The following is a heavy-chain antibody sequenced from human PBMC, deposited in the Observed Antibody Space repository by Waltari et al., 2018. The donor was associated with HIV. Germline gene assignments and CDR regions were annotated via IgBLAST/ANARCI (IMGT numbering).Heavy chain of an antibody. Sequence: QVQLVESGGGVVQPGRSLRLSCAASGFTFSSYGMHWVRQAPGRGLEWVAVISCDESNKYYADSVKVRFTISRDNSKNTLYLQMNSRRAEDTAVYYCAKGGGCSSTSCYCDYWGQGTLVTVSS. CDR3: AKGGGCSSTSCYCDY. J-gene: IGHJ4*02. CDR2: ISCDESNK. D-gene: IGHD2-2*01. V-gene: IGHV3-30*18. CDR1: GFTFSSYG.